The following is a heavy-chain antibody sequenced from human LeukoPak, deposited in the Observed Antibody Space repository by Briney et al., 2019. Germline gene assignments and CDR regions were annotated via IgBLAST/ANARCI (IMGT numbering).Heavy chain of an antibody. D-gene: IGHD2-2*01. J-gene: IGHJ4*02. CDR1: GFTFSSYG. Sequence: GGSLRLSCAASGFTFSSYGMHWVRQAPGKGLEWVAVISYDGSNKYYADSVKGRFTISRDNSKNTLYLQMNSLRAEDTAVYYCAKDIRGYQLLPRSFGYWGQGTLVTVSS. CDR2: ISYDGSNK. CDR3: AKDIRGYQLLPRSFGY. V-gene: IGHV3-30*18.